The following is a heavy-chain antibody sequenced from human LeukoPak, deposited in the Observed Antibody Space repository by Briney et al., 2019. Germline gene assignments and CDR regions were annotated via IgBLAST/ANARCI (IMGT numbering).Heavy chain of an antibody. Sequence: PGGSLKLSCAASGFTFSGSALHWVRQASGKGLEWVGRIRSKANNYATAYDASVKSRFTISRDDSKNTAYLQMNSLKTEDTAVYYCTTRISTIVVSYPQWGQGTLVTVSS. V-gene: IGHV3-73*01. CDR3: TTRISTIVVSYPQ. J-gene: IGHJ4*02. D-gene: IGHD3-22*01. CDR2: IRSKANNYAT. CDR1: GFTFSGSA.